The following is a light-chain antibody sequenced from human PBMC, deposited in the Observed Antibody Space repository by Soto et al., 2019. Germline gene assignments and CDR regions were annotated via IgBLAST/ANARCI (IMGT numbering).Light chain of an antibody. CDR1: SSDVGSYNR. Sequence: QSALTQPPSVSGSPGQSVTISCTGTSSDVGSYNRVAWYQQPPGTAPKRIISEVTNRPSGVPVRFSGSKSANMASLTISGLQADDEADYYCASYTRSRVGVVGGGTKLTVL. CDR2: EVT. J-gene: IGLJ3*02. CDR3: ASYTRSRVGV. V-gene: IGLV2-18*02.